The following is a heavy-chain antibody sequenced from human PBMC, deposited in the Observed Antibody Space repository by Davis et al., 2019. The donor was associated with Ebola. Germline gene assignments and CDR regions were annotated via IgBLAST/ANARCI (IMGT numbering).Heavy chain of an antibody. J-gene: IGHJ4*02. CDR3: ARDSGSDDFDY. CDR1: GGSISSYY. V-gene: IGHV4-59*01. CDR2: IYYSGST. Sequence: PSETLSLTCTVSGGSISSYYWSWIRQPPGKGLEWIGYIYYSGSTNYNPSLKSRVTISVDTSKNQFSLKLNSVTAADTAVYYCARDSGSDDFDYWGRGTLVTVSS. D-gene: IGHD6-19*01.